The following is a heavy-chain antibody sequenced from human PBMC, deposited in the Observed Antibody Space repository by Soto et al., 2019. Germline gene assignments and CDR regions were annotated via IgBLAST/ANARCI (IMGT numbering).Heavy chain of an antibody. D-gene: IGHD1-1*01. J-gene: IGHJ5*02. CDR3: VRDGTSALRTWFDP. Sequence: KPSESLSLTWTVSGASLSGFYLSWIRKSAGKGLEWIGRIYATGTTDYNPSLKSRGMMSVGTSKKQFSLKLRSVTVADTAVYYCVRDGTSALRTWFDPWGKGISVTVSS. V-gene: IGHV4-4*07. CDR2: IYATGTT. CDR1: GASLSGFY.